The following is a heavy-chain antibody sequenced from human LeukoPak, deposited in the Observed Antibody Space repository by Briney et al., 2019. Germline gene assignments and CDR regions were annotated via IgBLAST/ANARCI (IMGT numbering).Heavy chain of an antibody. V-gene: IGHV4-39*01. CDR3: ARATVTIDGFDP. CDR1: GASISSSNYY. Sequence: SETLSLTCTVSGASISSSNYYWGWIRQPPGKGLEWIGSIYYSGSTSYNPSLQRRVTISVDTAKNQFSLKLSSVTAADTAVYYCARATVTIDGFDPWGQGTLVTVSS. J-gene: IGHJ5*02. D-gene: IGHD4-17*01. CDR2: IYYSGST.